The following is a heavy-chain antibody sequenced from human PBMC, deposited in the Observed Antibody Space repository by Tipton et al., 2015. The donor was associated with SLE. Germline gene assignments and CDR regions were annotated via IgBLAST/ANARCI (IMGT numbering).Heavy chain of an antibody. Sequence: TLSLTCAVSGYSISSGYYWGWIRQPPGKGLEWIGSIYHSGSTYYNPSLKSRVTISVDTSKNQFSLKLSPVTAADTAVYYCARDQAGYSSSWYFDYWGQGTLVTVSS. D-gene: IGHD6-13*01. CDR1: GYSISSGYY. J-gene: IGHJ4*02. V-gene: IGHV4-38-2*02. CDR2: IYHSGST. CDR3: ARDQAGYSSSWYFDY.